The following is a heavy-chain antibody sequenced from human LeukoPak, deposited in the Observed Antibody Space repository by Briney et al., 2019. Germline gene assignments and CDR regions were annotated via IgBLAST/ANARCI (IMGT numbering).Heavy chain of an antibody. Sequence: GASVKVSCKASGDTFTGYYVHWVRQAPGQGLEWMGRIHPNTGSTHYAEKFEGRATMTRDTPITTAYMELTRLRSDDTAVYYCARAPLYTSGWYYFNSWGQGTLVTVSS. CDR3: ARAPLYTSGWYYFNS. V-gene: IGHV1-2*06. J-gene: IGHJ4*02. D-gene: IGHD6-19*01. CDR2: IHPNTGST. CDR1: GDTFTGYY.